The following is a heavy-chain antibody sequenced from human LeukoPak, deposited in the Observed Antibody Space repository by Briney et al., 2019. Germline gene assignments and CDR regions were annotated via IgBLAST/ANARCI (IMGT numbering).Heavy chain of an antibody. J-gene: IGHJ4*02. CDR1: GGSISSNTYY. CDR2: IYYSGST. Sequence: SETLSLTCTVSGGSISSNTYYWGWIRQPPGKGLEWIGSIYYSGSTYYNPSLKSRVTISVDTSKNQFSLKLSSVTAADTAVYYCARDYQGGYGDKTVDYWGQGTLITVSS. D-gene: IGHD5-18*01. V-gene: IGHV4-39*07. CDR3: ARDYQGGYGDKTVDY.